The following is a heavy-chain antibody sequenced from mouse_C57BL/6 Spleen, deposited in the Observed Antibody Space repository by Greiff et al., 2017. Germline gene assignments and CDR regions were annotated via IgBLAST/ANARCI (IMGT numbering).Heavy chain of an antibody. Sequence: QVQLPQSGPGLVQPSQSLSITCTVPGFSFPSHCVHWVRQSPGKGLEWLGVIWRGGSTDYNAAFISRLSISKDNSKSQVFFKMNSLQADDTAIYYCARGYYGSYYAMDYWGQGTSVTVSS. D-gene: IGHD1-1*01. CDR2: IWRGGST. CDR3: ARGYYGSYYAMDY. CDR1: GFSFPSHC. V-gene: IGHV2-2*01. J-gene: IGHJ4*01.